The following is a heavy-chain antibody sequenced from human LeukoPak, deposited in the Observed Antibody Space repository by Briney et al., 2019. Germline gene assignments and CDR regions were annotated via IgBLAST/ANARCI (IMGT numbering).Heavy chain of an antibody. J-gene: IGHJ4*02. V-gene: IGHV3-30*07. Sequence: GRSLRLSCAASGFTISSYAMHWVRQAPGKGLEWVAVISYDGSNKYYADSVKGRFTISRDNSKNTLYLQMNSLRAEDTAVYYCAKSLGGRSYYGSGNYFDYWGQGTLVTVSS. CDR1: GFTISSYA. D-gene: IGHD3-10*01. CDR3: AKSLGGRSYYGSGNYFDY. CDR2: ISYDGSNK.